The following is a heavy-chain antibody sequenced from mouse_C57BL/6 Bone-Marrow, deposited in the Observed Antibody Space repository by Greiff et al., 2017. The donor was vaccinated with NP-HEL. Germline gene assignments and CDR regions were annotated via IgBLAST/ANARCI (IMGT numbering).Heavy chain of an antibody. J-gene: IGHJ2*01. CDR2: IDPEDGDT. Sequence: VQLQQSGAELVKPGASVKLSCTASGFNIKDYYMHWVKQRTEQGLEWIGRIDPEDGDTKYAPKFQGKATITADTSSNTAYLQLSSLTSEDTAVYYCARLSTTVGASNYFDYWGQGTTLTVSS. CDR3: ARLSTTVGASNYFDY. V-gene: IGHV14-2*01. CDR1: GFNIKDYY. D-gene: IGHD1-1*01.